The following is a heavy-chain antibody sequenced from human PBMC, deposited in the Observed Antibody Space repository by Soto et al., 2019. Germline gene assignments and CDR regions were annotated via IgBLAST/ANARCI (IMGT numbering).Heavy chain of an antibody. Sequence: SETLSLTCTVSGGSISSYSWSWIRQPPGKGLEWIGYIYHSGSTYYNPSLKSRVTISVDRSKNQFSLKLSSVTAADTAVYYCARDPARYYYDSSGYYYGDYFDYWGQGTLVTVSS. V-gene: IGHV4-30-2*01. CDR1: GGSISSYS. CDR3: ARDPARYYYDSSGYYYGDYFDY. CDR2: IYHSGST. J-gene: IGHJ4*02. D-gene: IGHD3-22*01.